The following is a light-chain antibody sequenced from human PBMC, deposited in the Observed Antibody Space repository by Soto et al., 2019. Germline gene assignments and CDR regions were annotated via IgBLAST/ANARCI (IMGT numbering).Light chain of an antibody. Sequence: QSVLTQPPSVSGAPGQRVTISCTGSSSNIGAHYDVHWYQHLPGTAPKVLIYGSTNRPSGVPDRFSASKSGTSASLAITGLQAEDEAAYYCQSYDRSLSGYVFGTGTQLTVL. CDR3: QSYDRSLSGYV. J-gene: IGLJ1*01. CDR1: SSNIGAHYD. V-gene: IGLV1-40*01. CDR2: GST.